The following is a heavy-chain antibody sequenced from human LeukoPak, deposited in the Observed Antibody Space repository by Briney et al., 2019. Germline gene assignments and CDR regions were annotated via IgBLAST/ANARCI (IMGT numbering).Heavy chain of an antibody. V-gene: IGHV4-4*07. CDR1: GGSISSYY. CDR3: AREGRRRDYYDSSGHYPYNWFDP. D-gene: IGHD3-22*01. J-gene: IGHJ5*02. CDR2: IYTSGST. Sequence: TPSETLSLTCTVSGGSISSYYWSWIRQPAGKGLEWIGRIYTSGSTNYNPSLKSRVTMSVDTSKNQFSLKLSSVTAADTAVYYCAREGRRRDYYDSSGHYPYNWFDPWGQGTLVTVSS.